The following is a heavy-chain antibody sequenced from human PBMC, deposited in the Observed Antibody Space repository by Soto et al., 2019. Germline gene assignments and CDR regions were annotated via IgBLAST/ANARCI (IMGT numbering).Heavy chain of an antibody. J-gene: IGHJ3*02. Sequence: QVQLVESGGGVVQPGRSLRLSCAASGFTFSSYGMHWVRQAPGKGLEWVAVIWYDGSNKYYADSVKGRFTISRDNSKNTLYLQMNSLRAEDTAVYYCARATTVELDAFDIWGQGTMVTVSS. CDR2: IWYDGSNK. CDR3: ARATTVELDAFDI. V-gene: IGHV3-33*01. D-gene: IGHD4-17*01. CDR1: GFTFSSYG.